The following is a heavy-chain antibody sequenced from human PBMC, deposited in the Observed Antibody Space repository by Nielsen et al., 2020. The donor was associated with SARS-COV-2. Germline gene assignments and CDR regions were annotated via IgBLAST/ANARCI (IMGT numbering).Heavy chain of an antibody. CDR2: IDPSDSYT. CDR3: ARQVDTAMGWFDP. D-gene: IGHD5-18*01. V-gene: IGHV5-10-1*01. CDR1: GYSFTSYW. Sequence: KVSCKGSGYSFTSYWISWVRQMPGKGLEWMGRIDPSDSYTNYSPSFQGHVTISADKSISTAYLQWSSLKASDTAMYYCARQVDTAMGWFDPWGQGTLVTVSS. J-gene: IGHJ5*02.